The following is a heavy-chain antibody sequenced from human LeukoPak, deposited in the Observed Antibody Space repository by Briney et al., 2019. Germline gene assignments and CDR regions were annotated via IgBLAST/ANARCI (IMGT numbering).Heavy chain of an antibody. Sequence: GGSLRLSCAASGFTFSSYSMNWVRQAPGKGLEWVSSISGSSSYIYYADSVKGRFTISRDNAKNSLYLQMNSLRAEDTAVYYCAREIAADYWGQGTLVTVSS. CDR2: ISGSSSYI. D-gene: IGHD6-13*01. J-gene: IGHJ4*02. CDR3: AREIAADY. CDR1: GFTFSSYS. V-gene: IGHV3-21*01.